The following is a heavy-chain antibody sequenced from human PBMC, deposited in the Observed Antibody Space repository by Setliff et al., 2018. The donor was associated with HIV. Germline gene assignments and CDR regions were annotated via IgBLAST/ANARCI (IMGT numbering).Heavy chain of an antibody. J-gene: IGHJ4*02. Sequence: SETLSLTCDVIGSSFSGYCYIWIRQPAGKGLEWIGRIGPIYTSGSTKYNPSLESRVTMSVDTSKNQFSLRLSSVTAADTAVYYCAREYDSSGYGANFDYWGQGTLVTVSS. D-gene: IGHD3-22*01. CDR3: AREYDSSGYGANFDY. V-gene: IGHV4-4*07. CDR2: IGPIYTSGST. CDR1: GSSFSGYC.